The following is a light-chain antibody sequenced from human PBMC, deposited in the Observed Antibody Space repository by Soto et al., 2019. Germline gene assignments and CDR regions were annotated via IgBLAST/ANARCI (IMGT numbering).Light chain of an antibody. CDR2: DVS. V-gene: IGLV2-14*01. J-gene: IGLJ1*01. CDR3: SSYTSSSTLNV. CDR1: SSDVGGYNY. Sequence: LTQPASVSGSPGQSITISCTGTSSDVGGYNYVSWYQQHPGKAPKLMIYDVSNRPSGVSNRFSGSKSGKTASLTISGLQAEDEADYYCSSYTSSSTLNVFGTGTKVTVL.